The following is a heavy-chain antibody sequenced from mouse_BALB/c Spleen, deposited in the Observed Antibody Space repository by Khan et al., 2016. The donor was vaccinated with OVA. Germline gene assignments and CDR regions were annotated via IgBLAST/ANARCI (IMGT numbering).Heavy chain of an antibody. Sequence: EVELVESGGGLVQPGGSLRLSCATSGFTFTDYYMSWVRQPPGKSLEWLGFIRNKAKGYTTEYSAPVKGRFTISRDNSQSIVYLQMNTLIAEDSATYYCARETVVDVYWYLDVWGAGTTVTVSS. CDR3: ARETVVDVYWYLDV. V-gene: IGHV7-3*02. CDR1: GFTFTDYY. J-gene: IGHJ1*01. D-gene: IGHD1-1*01. CDR2: IRNKAKGYTT.